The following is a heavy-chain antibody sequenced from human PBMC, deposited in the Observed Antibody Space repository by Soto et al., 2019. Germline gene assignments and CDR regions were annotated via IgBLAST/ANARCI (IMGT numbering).Heavy chain of an antibody. D-gene: IGHD2-21*01. CDR2: IRGTGGET. CDR3: AQDRGWGVVSPSHDY. CDR1: GFTFRNFV. Sequence: EVELLESGGGIVQPGGSLRVSCVASGFTFRNFVMSWVRQAPGQGLEWVSAIRGTGGETFYADSVKGRFTTSRDNSKNPLYLQMNSLRDEDTALYFCAQDRGWGVVSPSHDYWGQGTLVTISS. J-gene: IGHJ4*02. V-gene: IGHV3-23*01.